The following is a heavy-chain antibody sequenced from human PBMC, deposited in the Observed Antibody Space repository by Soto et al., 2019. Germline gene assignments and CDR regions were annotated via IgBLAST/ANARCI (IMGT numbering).Heavy chain of an antibody. V-gene: IGHV4-30-4*01. J-gene: IGHJ5*02. D-gene: IGHD5-12*01. Sequence: SETLSLTCTVSGGSISSGDYYWSWIRQPPGRGLEWIGYIYYSGSTYYNPSLKSRVTISVDTSKNQFSLKLSSVTAADTAVYYCARIVATIVPNWFDPWGQGTLVTVSS. CDR3: ARIVATIVPNWFDP. CDR2: IYYSGST. CDR1: GGSISSGDYY.